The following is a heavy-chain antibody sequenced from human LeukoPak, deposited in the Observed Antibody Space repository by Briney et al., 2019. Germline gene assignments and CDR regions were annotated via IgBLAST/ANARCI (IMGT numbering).Heavy chain of an antibody. CDR1: GGSTTGYF. Sequence: SGPGLVKPSETLSLTCTISGGSTTGYFWSWIRQPPGKGLEWIGYVFYSGGTLYNPSLESRVTISVDTSKTHFSLELTSVTAADTAVYYCARHMSVTYDAFDLWGRGTMVTVSS. J-gene: IGHJ3*01. CDR2: VFYSGGT. CDR3: ARHMSVTYDAFDL. D-gene: IGHD2-21*02. V-gene: IGHV4-59*08.